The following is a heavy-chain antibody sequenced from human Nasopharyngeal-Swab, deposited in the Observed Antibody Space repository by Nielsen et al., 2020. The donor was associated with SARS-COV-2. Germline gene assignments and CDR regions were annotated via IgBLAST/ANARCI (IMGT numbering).Heavy chain of an antibody. CDR2: IYYSGST. Sequence: SETLSLTCTVSGGSVSSGSYYWSWIRQPPGKGLEWIGYIYYSGSTNYNPSLKSRVTISVDTSKNQFSLKLSSVTAADTAVYYCARGLAAAWYGIYYFDYWGQGTLVTVSS. CDR1: GGSVSSGSYY. V-gene: IGHV4-61*01. J-gene: IGHJ4*02. D-gene: IGHD6-13*01. CDR3: ARGLAAAWYGIYYFDY.